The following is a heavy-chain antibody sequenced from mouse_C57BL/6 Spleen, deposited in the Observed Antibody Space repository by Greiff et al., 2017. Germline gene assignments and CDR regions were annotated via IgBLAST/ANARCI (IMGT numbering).Heavy chain of an antibody. D-gene: IGHD4-1*01. V-gene: IGHV1-80*01. CDR3: ARDWDEAY. CDR2: IYPGDGET. CDR1: GYAFSSYW. Sequence: VQLQQSGAELVKPGASVKISCKASGYAFSSYWMNWVKQRPGKGLEWIGQIYPGDGETNYTVKVKGKATLTADKSSSTAYMQRSSLTAEDTAVYFCARDWDEAYWGQGTLVTVSA. J-gene: IGHJ3*01.